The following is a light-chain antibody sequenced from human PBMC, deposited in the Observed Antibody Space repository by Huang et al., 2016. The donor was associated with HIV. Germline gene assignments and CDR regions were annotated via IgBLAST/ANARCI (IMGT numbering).Light chain of an antibody. J-gene: IGKJ1*01. CDR3: MQALQTPWT. V-gene: IGKV2-28*01. CDR1: QVLLHSNGYNY. Sequence: IVMTQSPVSLPVTPGEPASVSCRSSQVLLHSNGYNYLDLYLQKPGQSPQLLIYFGSNRAAGVPDRFSGSGSGTDFTLKISRVQAEDVGVYYCMQALQTPWTFGQGTKVEIK. CDR2: FGS.